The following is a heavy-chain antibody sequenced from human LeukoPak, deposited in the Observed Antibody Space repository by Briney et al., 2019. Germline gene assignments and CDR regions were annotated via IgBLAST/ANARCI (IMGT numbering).Heavy chain of an antibody. CDR2: ISGSGGST. CDR3: AKDLGYGDFADY. J-gene: IGHJ4*02. D-gene: IGHD4-17*01. Sequence: GGSLRLSCAASGFTFSSYAMSWVRQAPGKGLEWVSAISGSGGSTYYADSVKGRFTISRDNSKNTLYLQMISLRAEDTAVYYCAKDLGYGDFADYWGQGTLVTVSS. V-gene: IGHV3-23*01. CDR1: GFTFSSYA.